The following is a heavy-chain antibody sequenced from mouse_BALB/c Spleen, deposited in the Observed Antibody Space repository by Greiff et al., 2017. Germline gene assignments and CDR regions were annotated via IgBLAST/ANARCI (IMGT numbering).Heavy chain of an antibody. CDR1: GFTFSDYY. CDR2: ISDGGSYT. CDR3: ARGLTMDY. J-gene: IGHJ4*01. D-gene: IGHD6-5*01. V-gene: IGHV5-4*02. Sequence: EVQLVESGGGLVKPGGSLKLSCAASGFTFSDYYMYWVRQTPEKRLEWVATISDGGSYTYYPDSVKGRFTISRDNAKNNLYLQLSSLKSEDTAMYYCARGLTMDYWGQGTSVTVSS.